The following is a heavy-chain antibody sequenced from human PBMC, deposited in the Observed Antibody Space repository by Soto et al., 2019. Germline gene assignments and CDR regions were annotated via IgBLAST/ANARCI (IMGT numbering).Heavy chain of an antibody. CDR3: VRGSGVVAATPEGIYGMDV. V-gene: IGHV4-34*02. Sequence: QVQLQQWGAGLLKPSETLSLTCAVYGGSFSGYYWNWIRQSPGKGLEWIGEINHSGKANYNPSLRGRVTISLDTSENQVSLKVSPVTAADTALYYCVRGSGVVAATPEGIYGMDVWGQGTTVTVSS. CDR2: INHSGKA. CDR1: GGSFSGYY. J-gene: IGHJ6*02. D-gene: IGHD2-15*01.